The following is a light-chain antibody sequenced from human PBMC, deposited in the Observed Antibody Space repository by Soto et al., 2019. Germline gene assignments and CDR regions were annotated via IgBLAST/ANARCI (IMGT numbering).Light chain of an antibody. CDR1: QSISSY. V-gene: IGKV1-39*01. CDR2: AAS. J-gene: IGKJ1*01. CDR3: QKSYSTPRK. Sequence: DIHMTQSPSSLSASVGYRVTITCRASQSISSYLNWYQQKPGKAPKLLIYAASSLQSGVPSRFSGSGSGTDFTLTISSLQPEDFATYYCQKSYSTPRKFGQGTKVAIK.